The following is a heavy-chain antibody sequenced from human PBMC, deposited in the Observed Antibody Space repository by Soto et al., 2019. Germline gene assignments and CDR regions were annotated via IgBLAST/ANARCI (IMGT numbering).Heavy chain of an antibody. CDR2: IWFDGSKK. V-gene: IGHV3-33*01. CDR3: AIDTESVGYHFDL. CDR1: GFSFSTYG. J-gene: IGHJ4*02. D-gene: IGHD6-13*01. Sequence: QVQLVESGGGVVQPGRSLKLSCAASGFSFSTYGFHWVRQAPGKGPEWVAVIWFDGSKKYYADAVEGRFTISRDNSKNTLFLQMNTLRDEDTAVYYCAIDTESVGYHFDLWGQGTLVTVSS.